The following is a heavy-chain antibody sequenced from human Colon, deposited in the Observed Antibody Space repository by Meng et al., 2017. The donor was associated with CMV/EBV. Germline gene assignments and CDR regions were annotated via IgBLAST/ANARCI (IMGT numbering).Heavy chain of an antibody. D-gene: IGHD3-10*01. V-gene: IGHV4-61*01. J-gene: IGHJ6*02. Sequence: GSLRLSCTVSGGSVSSGSYYWSWIRQPPGKGLEWIGYVYYSGSTNFNRSLKSRVTISVATSKNQFSLKLRSVTAADTAVYYCARDLGEALQTGGEYSYGMDVWGQGTTVTVSS. CDR3: ARDLGEALQTGGEYSYGMDV. CDR2: VYYSGST. CDR1: GGSVSSGSYY.